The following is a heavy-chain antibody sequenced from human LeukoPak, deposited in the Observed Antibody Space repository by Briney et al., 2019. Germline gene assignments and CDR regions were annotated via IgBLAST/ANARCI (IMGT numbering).Heavy chain of an antibody. Sequence: KPSETLSLTCTVSGGSISSYYWSWIRQPPGKGLEWIGYIYYSGSANYNPSLKSRVTISVDTSKNQFSLKLSSVTAADTAVYYCARGSGQSAAGSGIYYMDVWGKGTTVTISS. D-gene: IGHD6-13*01. J-gene: IGHJ6*03. V-gene: IGHV4-59*01. CDR2: IYYSGSA. CDR3: ARGSGQSAAGSGIYYMDV. CDR1: GGSISSYY.